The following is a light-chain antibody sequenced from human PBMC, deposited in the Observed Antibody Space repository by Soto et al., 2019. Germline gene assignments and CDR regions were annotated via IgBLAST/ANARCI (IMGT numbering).Light chain of an antibody. Sequence: EVVLTQSPGTLSLSPGEGATLSCRASRGIGDTLAWYQQKPGQAPRLLIYDASNRATGIPARFSGSGSGTDFTLTISSLEPEDFAVYYCQQRSNWPPTFGQGTKVDI. CDR1: RGIGDT. CDR2: DAS. J-gene: IGKJ1*01. CDR3: QQRSNWPPT. V-gene: IGKV3-11*01.